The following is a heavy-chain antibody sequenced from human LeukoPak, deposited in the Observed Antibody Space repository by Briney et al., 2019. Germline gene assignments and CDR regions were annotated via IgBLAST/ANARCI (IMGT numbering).Heavy chain of an antibody. V-gene: IGHV3-7*01. CDR1: GFTFTTYT. CDR2: IKEDGNEK. Sequence: GGSLRLSCAASGFTFTTYTMTWVRQAPGKGLEWVANIKEDGNEKNYVDSVEGRFTISRDNAKNSIYLQMNSLRVEDTAVYYCAREYWGVDYWGQGTLSPSPQ. D-gene: IGHD2-8*02. J-gene: IGHJ4*02. CDR3: AREYWGVDY.